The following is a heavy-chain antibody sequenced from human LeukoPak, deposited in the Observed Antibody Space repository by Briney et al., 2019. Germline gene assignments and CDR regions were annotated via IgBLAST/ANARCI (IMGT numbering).Heavy chain of an antibody. Sequence: PSETLSLTCTVSGGSICCSSYYWGWIRQPPGKGLEWIGSIYYSGSTYYNPSLKSRVTISVDTSKNQFSLKLSSVTAADTAVYYCARDWVLGGTATSWFDPWGQGTLVTVSS. CDR3: ARDWVLGGTATSWFDP. J-gene: IGHJ5*02. D-gene: IGHD2-21*02. CDR2: IYYSGST. V-gene: IGHV4-39*07. CDR1: GGSICCSSYY.